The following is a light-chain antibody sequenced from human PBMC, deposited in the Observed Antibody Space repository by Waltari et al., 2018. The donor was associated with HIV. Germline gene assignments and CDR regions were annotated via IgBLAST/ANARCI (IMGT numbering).Light chain of an antibody. CDR1: QNITYF. CDR2: DAS. Sequence: EIVLTQTPATLSLSPGERATLSCRASQNITYFLAWYQQKPGQAPRLLLYDASNRATGIPARFSGSGSGTDFNFTISSLEAEDIAVYYCQQRSRWPRVSFGQGTRLEIK. CDR3: QQRSRWPRVS. V-gene: IGKV3-11*01. J-gene: IGKJ5*01.